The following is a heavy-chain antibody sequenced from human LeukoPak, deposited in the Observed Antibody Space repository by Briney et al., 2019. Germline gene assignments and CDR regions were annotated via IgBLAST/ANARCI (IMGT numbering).Heavy chain of an antibody. CDR2: ISGSGDSA. CDR1: GFTFRSYA. J-gene: IGHJ4*02. V-gene: IGHV3-23*01. CDR3: ARGGTSSWYFVFDY. D-gene: IGHD6-13*01. Sequence: GGSLRLSCAASGFTFRSYAMTWVRQAPGKGLEWVSVISGSGDSAYYADSVKGRFTISRDNFKNTLYLQMNSLTAEDTAVYYCARGGTSSWYFVFDYWGQGVLVTVSS.